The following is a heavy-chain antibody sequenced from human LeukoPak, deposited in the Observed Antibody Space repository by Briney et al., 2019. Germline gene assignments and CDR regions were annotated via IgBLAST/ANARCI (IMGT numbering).Heavy chain of an antibody. CDR1: GGSISSSSYY. V-gene: IGHV4-39*07. J-gene: IGHJ5*02. CDR3: SRSLPGAVGAADL. CDR2: IYYSGST. Sequence: SETLSLTCTVSGGSISSSSYYWGWIRQPPGKGLEWIGNIYYSGSTYYNPSLESRVTISLDTSKNQFSLKVTSMTAADTGIYYCSRSLPGAVGAADLWGQGTLVTVSS. D-gene: IGHD6-13*01.